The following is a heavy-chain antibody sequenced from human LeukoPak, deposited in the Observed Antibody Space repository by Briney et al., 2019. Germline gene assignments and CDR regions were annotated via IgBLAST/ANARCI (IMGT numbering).Heavy chain of an antibody. D-gene: IGHD1-26*01. J-gene: IGHJ4*02. Sequence: ASVKVSCKASGYTFTSYYMHWVRQAPGQGLEWMGIINPSGGSTSYAQKFQGRVTMTRDTSTSTVYMELSSLRSEDTAVYYCARGLNSGIYLYSFDYWGQGTLVTVSS. CDR3: ARGLNSGIYLYSFDY. CDR1: GYTFTSYY. V-gene: IGHV1-46*03. CDR2: INPSGGST.